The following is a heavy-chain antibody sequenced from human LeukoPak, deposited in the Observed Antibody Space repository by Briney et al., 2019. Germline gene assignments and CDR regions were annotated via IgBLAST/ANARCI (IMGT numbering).Heavy chain of an antibody. CDR1: GGSISNYY. D-gene: IGHD6-13*01. J-gene: IGHJ5*01. CDR2: IYYTGST. V-gene: IGHV4-59*01. Sequence: PSETLSLTCTVSGGSISNYYWSWIRQPPGKGLEWIGYIYYTGSTNYNPALKSRVTISVDASKIQLPLKWSSVTAADTAVYYCARGGASSHWFGSWGQGTLVTVSS. CDR3: ARGGASSHWFGS.